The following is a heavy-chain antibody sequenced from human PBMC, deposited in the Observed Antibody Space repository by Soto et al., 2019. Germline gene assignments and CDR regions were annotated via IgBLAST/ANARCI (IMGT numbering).Heavy chain of an antibody. CDR1: GFTFSSYS. Sequence: PGGSLRLSCAASGFTFSSYSMNWVRQAPGKGLEWVSSISSSSSYIYYADSVKGRFTISRDNAKNSLYLQMNSLRAEDTAVYYCAKERDGYNYGTFDIWGHGTMVTVSS. J-gene: IGHJ3*02. V-gene: IGHV3-21*01. CDR3: AKERDGYNYGTFDI. CDR2: ISSSSSYI. D-gene: IGHD5-12*01.